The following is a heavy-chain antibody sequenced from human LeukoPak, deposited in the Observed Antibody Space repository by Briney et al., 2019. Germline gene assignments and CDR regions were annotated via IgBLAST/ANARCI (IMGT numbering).Heavy chain of an antibody. CDR1: GYSFTNYW. CDR2: IYPGDSDT. D-gene: IGHD1-26*01. CDR3: ARRVDSYWFFDY. J-gene: IGHJ4*02. V-gene: IGHV5-51*01. Sequence: PGESLKISCKGSGYSFTNYWIGWVRQMPGKDLEWMGIIYPGDSDTRYIPSFQGQVTISADKSINTAYLQWSSLKASDTAMYYCARRVDSYWFFDYWGQGTLVTVSS.